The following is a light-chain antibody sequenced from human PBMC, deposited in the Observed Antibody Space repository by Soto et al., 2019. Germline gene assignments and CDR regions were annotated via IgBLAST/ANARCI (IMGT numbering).Light chain of an antibody. CDR2: GAS. CDR1: QSVSSN. CDR3: QQYNDWPRT. J-gene: IGKJ1*01. V-gene: IGKV3-15*01. Sequence: ILMTQSPATLSVSPGERATLSCRASQSVSSNLAWYQQKPGQGPRLLIYGASTRATGIPARFSGSGSGTEFTLTISSVQSEDFAVYFCQQYNDWPRTFGQGTKVEIK.